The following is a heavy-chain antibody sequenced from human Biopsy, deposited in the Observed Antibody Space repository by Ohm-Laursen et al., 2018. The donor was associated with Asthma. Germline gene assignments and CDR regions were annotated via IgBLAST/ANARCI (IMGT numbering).Heavy chain of an antibody. J-gene: IGHJ5*02. Sequence: SVRVSCKASGYTFTGYYMHWVRQAPGQGLEWMGRINPNSGGTNYAQKFQGRVTMTRDTSISTAYMELSRLRSDDTAVYYCAREGITGTTAWFDPWGQGTLVTVSS. CDR3: AREGITGTTAWFDP. D-gene: IGHD1-7*01. V-gene: IGHV1-2*06. CDR2: INPNSGGT. CDR1: GYTFTGYY.